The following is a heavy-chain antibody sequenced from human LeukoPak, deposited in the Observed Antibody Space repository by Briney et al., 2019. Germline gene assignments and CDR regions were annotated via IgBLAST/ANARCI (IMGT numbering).Heavy chain of an antibody. CDR1: GFTFSSYA. CDR3: ARRYCTGGTCYGFALDY. D-gene: IGHD2-8*02. J-gene: IGHJ4*02. CDR2: INSDGGST. Sequence: RGSLRLSCAASGFTFSSYAMSWVRQAPGKGLEYVSGINSDGGSTYYANSVKGRFTISRDNSKNTLYLQMGSLRAEDMAVYYCARRYCTGGTCYGFALDYWGQGTLVTVSS. V-gene: IGHV3-64*01.